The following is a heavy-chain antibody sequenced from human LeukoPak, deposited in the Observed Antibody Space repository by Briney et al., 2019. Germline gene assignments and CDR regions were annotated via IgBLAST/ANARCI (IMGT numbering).Heavy chain of an antibody. Sequence: GASVKVSCKASGYTFTSYYMHWVRQAPGQGLEWMGIINPSGGSTYYAQKFQGRVTMTRDTSTSTVYMELSSLRSEDTAVYYCARALYGTTRALDIWGQGTMVTVSS. CDR1: GYTFTSYY. CDR2: INPSGGST. D-gene: IGHD1-1*01. V-gene: IGHV1-46*01. CDR3: ARALYGTTRALDI. J-gene: IGHJ3*02.